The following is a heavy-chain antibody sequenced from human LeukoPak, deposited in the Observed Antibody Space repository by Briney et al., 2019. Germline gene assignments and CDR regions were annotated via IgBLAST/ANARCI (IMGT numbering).Heavy chain of an antibody. CDR3: ARDLHYGSGSYSFDY. CDR2: IYHSGST. Sequence: SETLSLTCAVSGGSISSSNWWSWVRQPPGKGLEWIGEIYHSGSTNYNPSLKSRVTISVDKPKNQFSLKLSSVTAADTAVYYCARDLHYGSGSYSFDYWGQETLVTVSS. D-gene: IGHD3-10*01. J-gene: IGHJ4*02. CDR1: GGSISSSNW. V-gene: IGHV4-4*02.